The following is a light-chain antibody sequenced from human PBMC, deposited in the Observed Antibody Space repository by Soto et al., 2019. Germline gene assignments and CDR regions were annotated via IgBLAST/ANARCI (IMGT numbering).Light chain of an antibody. V-gene: IGKV3-15*01. CDR1: QSVSSN. CDR3: QHYNNWPPNT. Sequence: EIVMTQSPATLSVSPGERATLSCRAGQSVSSNLAWYQQKPGQAPRLLIYGASTRATGIPARFSGSGSGTEFTLTISSLQSEDFAVYYCQHYNNWPPNTFGQGTKLEIK. J-gene: IGKJ2*01. CDR2: GAS.